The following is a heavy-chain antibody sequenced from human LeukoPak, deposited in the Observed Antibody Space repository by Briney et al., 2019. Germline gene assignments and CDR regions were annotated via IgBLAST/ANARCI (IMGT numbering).Heavy chain of an antibody. D-gene: IGHD3-10*01. CDR3: ARVPMVRGFYYYYYMDV. CDR2: IYYSGST. V-gene: IGHV4-59*01. Sequence: SETLSLTCAVCGGSFSGYYWSWIRQPPGKGLEWIGYIYYSGSTNYNPSLKSRVTISVDTSKNQFSLKLSSVTAADTAVYYCARVPMVRGFYYYYYMDVWGKGTTVTVSS. CDR1: GGSFSGYY. J-gene: IGHJ6*03.